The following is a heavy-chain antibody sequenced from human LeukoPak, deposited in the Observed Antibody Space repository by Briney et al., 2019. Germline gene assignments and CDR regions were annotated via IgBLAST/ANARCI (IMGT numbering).Heavy chain of an antibody. Sequence: GESLKISCKASGYTFTHQWIGWVRQKSGSGLEWMGIIYPRDSDTRYSPSFQGHVTTSADTSTNTAYLEWSRLEASDTGIYYCARHSDVIGAIWGQGTLVTVSS. J-gene: IGHJ4*02. CDR3: ARHSDVIGAI. CDR2: IYPRDSDT. CDR1: GYTFTHQW. V-gene: IGHV5-51*01. D-gene: IGHD3-10*01.